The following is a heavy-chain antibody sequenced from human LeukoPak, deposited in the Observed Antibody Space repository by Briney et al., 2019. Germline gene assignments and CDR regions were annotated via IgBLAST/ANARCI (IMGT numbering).Heavy chain of an antibody. Sequence: GGSLRLSCAASGFTFSSYGMHWVRQAPGKGLEWVAFIRYDGSNKYYADSVKGRFTISRDNSKNTLYMQMNSLRAEDTAVYYCAKGRLFYDFWSGTLFDPWGQGTLVTVSS. CDR2: IRYDGSNK. J-gene: IGHJ5*02. V-gene: IGHV3-30*02. D-gene: IGHD3-3*01. CDR1: GFTFSSYG. CDR3: AKGRLFYDFWSGTLFDP.